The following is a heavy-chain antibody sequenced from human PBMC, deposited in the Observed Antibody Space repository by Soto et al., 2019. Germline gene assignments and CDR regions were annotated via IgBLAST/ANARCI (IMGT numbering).Heavy chain of an antibody. V-gene: IGHV4-59*01. Sequence: QVQLQESGPGLVKPSETLSLTCNVSGGSIRSYYWTWVRQPPGKGLEWIGYMYYSGITNYNPSLKSRVTISADTSKNQFSLNLSSVTAADTAVYYCASSTRSPGYYYGMDVWGQGTTVIVSS. CDR3: ASSTRSPGYYYGMDV. CDR1: GGSIRSYY. J-gene: IGHJ6*02. D-gene: IGHD2-2*01. CDR2: MYYSGIT.